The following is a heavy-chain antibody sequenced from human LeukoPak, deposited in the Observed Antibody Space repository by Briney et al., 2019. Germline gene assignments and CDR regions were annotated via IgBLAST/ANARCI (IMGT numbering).Heavy chain of an antibody. CDR3: ATAAYEGVSYIISHDY. D-gene: IGHD3-10*01. Sequence: PGGSLRLSCAASGFIVSSNCMSWVRQAPGKGLEWVSVLYRDGTTYYADSVKGRFTISRDNSKNMLYLQMNNLRAEDTAVYYCATAAYEGVSYIISHDYWGQGTLVTVSS. CDR1: GFIVSSNC. CDR2: LYRDGTT. V-gene: IGHV3-53*01. J-gene: IGHJ4*02.